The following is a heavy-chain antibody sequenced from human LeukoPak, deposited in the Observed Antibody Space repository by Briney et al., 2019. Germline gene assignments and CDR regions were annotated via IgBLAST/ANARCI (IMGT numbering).Heavy chain of an antibody. Sequence: PGGSLRLSCAASGFIFSSYSMNWVRQAPGKGLEWVSSISSSSSYIYYADSVKGRFTISRDNAKNSLYLQMNSLRAEDTAVYYCARGVSSSWTMSDYWGQGTLVTVSS. CDR1: GFIFSSYS. CDR3: ARGVSSSWTMSDY. D-gene: IGHD6-13*01. V-gene: IGHV3-21*01. J-gene: IGHJ4*02. CDR2: ISSSSSYI.